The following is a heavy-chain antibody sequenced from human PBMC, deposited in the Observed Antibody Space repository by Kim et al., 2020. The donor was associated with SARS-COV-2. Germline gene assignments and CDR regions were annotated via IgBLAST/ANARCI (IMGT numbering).Heavy chain of an antibody. Sequence: GESLKISCKGSGYSFTSYWIGWVRQMPGKGLEWMGIIYPGDSDTRYSPSFQGQVTISADKSISTAYLQWSSLKASDTAMYYCARQYFWSGYYSHFDYWGQGTLVTVSS. CDR3: ARQYFWSGYYSHFDY. CDR2: IYPGDSDT. V-gene: IGHV5-51*01. J-gene: IGHJ4*02. D-gene: IGHD3-3*01. CDR1: GYSFTSYW.